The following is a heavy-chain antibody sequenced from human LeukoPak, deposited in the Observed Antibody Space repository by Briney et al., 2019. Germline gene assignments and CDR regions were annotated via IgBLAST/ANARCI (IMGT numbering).Heavy chain of an antibody. J-gene: IGHJ5*02. CDR2: ISAYNVNT. CDR3: VRTRQYSSSWYCWFDP. CDR1: GYTFTSYG. V-gene: IGHV1-18*01. Sequence: GASVTVSCKASGYTFTSYGISWVRQAPGQGLEWMGWISAYNVNTNYAQKLQGRVTMTTDTSTCTAYMELRSLRSDDTAVYYCVRTRQYSSSWYCWFDPWGQGTLVTVSS. D-gene: IGHD6-13*01.